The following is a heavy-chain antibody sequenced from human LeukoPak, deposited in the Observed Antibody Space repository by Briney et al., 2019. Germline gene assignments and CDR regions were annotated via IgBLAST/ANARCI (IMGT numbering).Heavy chain of an antibody. J-gene: IGHJ4*02. CDR3: ARWIRYCSSTSCRTSFDY. V-gene: IGHV4-34*01. CDR2: INHSGST. CDR1: GGSIGTYY. Sequence: SETLSLTCTVSGGSIGTYYWSWIRQPPGKGLEWIGEINHSGSTNYNPSLKSRVTISVDTSKNQFSLKLSSVTAADTAVYYCARWIRYCSSTSCRTSFDYWGQGTLVTVSS. D-gene: IGHD2-2*01.